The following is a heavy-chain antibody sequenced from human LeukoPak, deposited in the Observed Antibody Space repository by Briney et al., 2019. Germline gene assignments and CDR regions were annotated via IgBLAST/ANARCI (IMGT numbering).Heavy chain of an antibody. Sequence: GGSLRLSCAASGFTFSSYGMHWVRQAPGKGLEWVAVIWYDGSSKYYADSVKGRFTISRDNSKNTLYLQMNSLRAEDTAVYYCARRGHNWNHVDYWGQGTLVTVSS. J-gene: IGHJ4*02. V-gene: IGHV3-33*01. D-gene: IGHD1-20*01. CDR2: IWYDGSSK. CDR1: GFTFSSYG. CDR3: ARRGHNWNHVDY.